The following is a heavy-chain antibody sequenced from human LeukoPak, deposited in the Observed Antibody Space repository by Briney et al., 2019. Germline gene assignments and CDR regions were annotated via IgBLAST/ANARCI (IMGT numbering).Heavy chain of an antibody. CDR2: IYYSGST. V-gene: IGHV4-59*01. J-gene: IGHJ3*02. D-gene: IGHD3-10*01. CDR1: GGSISSYY. CDR3: ARELSGPMVRGVSLAFDI. Sequence: PSETLSLTCTVSGGSISSYYWSWIRQPPGKGLEWIGYIYYSGSTNYNPSLKSRVTISVDTSKNQFSLKLSSVTAADTAVYYCARELSGPMVRGVSLAFDIWGQGTMVTVSS.